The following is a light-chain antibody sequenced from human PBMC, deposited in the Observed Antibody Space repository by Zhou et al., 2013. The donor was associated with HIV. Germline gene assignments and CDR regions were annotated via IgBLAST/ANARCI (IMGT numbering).Light chain of an antibody. J-gene: IGKJ5*01. CDR3: QQNYVTPIT. CDR2: GAN. V-gene: IGKV1-39*01. CDR1: QSIGTH. Sequence: DIQMTQSPSSLCASVGDRVTITCRTSQSIGTHLNWYQHKLGKGPNLLIYGANNLASGVPSRFSGSGSGTDFALTISSLQPEDIATYYCQQNYVTPITFGQGTRLELK.